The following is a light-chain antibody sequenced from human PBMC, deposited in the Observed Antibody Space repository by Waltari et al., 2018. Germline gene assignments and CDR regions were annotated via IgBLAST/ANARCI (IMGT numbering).Light chain of an antibody. CDR2: DAV. CDR1: QSLGSDY. V-gene: IGKV3-20*01. Sequence: VLTQSPGTLSLSPGERATRSCRASQSLGSDYLSWYQQNPGQPPRLLIHDAVSRATGIPDRVSGSGSGTDFTLTITRLEPEDFAVYYCQYYTSFGPGTRLDIK. J-gene: IGKJ5*01. CDR3: QYYTS.